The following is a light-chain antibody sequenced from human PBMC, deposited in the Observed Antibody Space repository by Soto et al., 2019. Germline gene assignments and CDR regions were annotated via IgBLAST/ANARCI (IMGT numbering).Light chain of an antibody. CDR2: KVS. Sequence: DVVIAGTRLCSPVTLLEWASISCRSSQMLVHSDGNTYISWYQQRPGQPPRLLIYKVSDRFSGVPDRFSGRRAGKDFPMTISRVAAPDPALYSCMPATHPNCKFGHRKQLDIK. V-gene: IGKV2-24*01. CDR1: QMLVHSDGNTY. J-gene: IGKJ2*01. CDR3: MPATHPNCK.